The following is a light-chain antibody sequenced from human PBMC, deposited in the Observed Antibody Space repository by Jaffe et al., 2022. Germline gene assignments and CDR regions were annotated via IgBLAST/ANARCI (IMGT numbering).Light chain of an antibody. Sequence: EIVLTQSPGTLSLSPGERATLSCRASQSVSGNYLVWYQQKPGQAPRLLIYASSARATGIPDRFSGSGSGTDFTLTISRLEPEDFAVYYCQQYSASPLTFGGGTKVEI. CDR3: QQYSASPLT. J-gene: IGKJ4*01. CDR1: QSVSGNY. V-gene: IGKV3-20*01. CDR2: ASS.